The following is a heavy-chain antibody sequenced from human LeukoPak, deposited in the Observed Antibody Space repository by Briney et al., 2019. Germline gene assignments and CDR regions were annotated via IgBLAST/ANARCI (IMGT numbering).Heavy chain of an antibody. Sequence: GGSLRLACAASGFTFSSYAMSWVRQAPGKGLEWVSAISDSTYYADSVKGRFTISRDNSKNTLYLQMSSLRAEDTAVYYCAKSRAVAGLCLDYWGQGTLVTVSS. CDR2: ISDST. CDR3: AKSRAVAGLCLDY. D-gene: IGHD6-19*01. V-gene: IGHV3-23*01. J-gene: IGHJ4*02. CDR1: GFTFSSYA.